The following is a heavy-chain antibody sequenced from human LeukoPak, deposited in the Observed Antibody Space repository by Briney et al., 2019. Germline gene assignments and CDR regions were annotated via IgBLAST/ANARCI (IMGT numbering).Heavy chain of an antibody. CDR2: IYHSGST. V-gene: IGHV4-38-2*02. CDR3: ARSPLYCSSTSCYLTEYYFDY. Sequence: SETLSLTCTVSGYSISSGYYWGWIRQPPGKGLEWIGSIYHSGSTYYNPSLKSRVTISVDTSKNQFSLKLSSVTAADTAVYYCARSPLYCSSTSCYLTEYYFDYWGQGTLVTVSS. D-gene: IGHD2-2*01. J-gene: IGHJ4*02. CDR1: GYSISSGYY.